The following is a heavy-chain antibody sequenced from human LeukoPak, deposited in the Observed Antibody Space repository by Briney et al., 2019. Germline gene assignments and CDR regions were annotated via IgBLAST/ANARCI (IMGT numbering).Heavy chain of an antibody. CDR3: ARDSPRGNNVGDY. J-gene: IGHJ4*02. CDR2: ISAYNGNT. V-gene: IGHV1-18*01. D-gene: IGHD3-10*01. CDR1: GYTFTSYG. Sequence: ASVKVSFKASGYTFTSYGISWVRQAPGQGLEWMGWISAYNGNTKYAQKLQGRVTMTTGTSTSTAYMELRSLRSDDTAVYYCARDSPRGNNVGDYWGQGTLVTVSS.